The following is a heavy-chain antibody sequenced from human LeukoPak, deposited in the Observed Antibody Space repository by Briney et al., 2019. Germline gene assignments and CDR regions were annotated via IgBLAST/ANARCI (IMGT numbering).Heavy chain of an antibody. CDR1: GGSISSYY. D-gene: IGHD7-27*01. CDR2: IYTSGST. CDR3: ARSNWGVYWYFDL. Sequence: SETLSLTCTVSGGSISSYYWRWIRQPAGKGLEWIGRIYTSGSTNYNPSLKSRVTMAVDTSKNQLSLKLSSVTAADTAVYYCARSNWGVYWYFDLWGRGTLVTVSS. V-gene: IGHV4-4*07. J-gene: IGHJ2*01.